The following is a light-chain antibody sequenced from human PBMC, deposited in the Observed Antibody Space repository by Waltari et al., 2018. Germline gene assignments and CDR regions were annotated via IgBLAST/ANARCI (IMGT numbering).Light chain of an antibody. CDR3: CSYAGSHTWV. J-gene: IGLJ3*02. CDR1: SSDVGNYDL. Sequence: QSALTQPASVSESPGQSITISCTGTSSDVGNYDLVSWYLHNPGKAPNLILYEVNKRPSGVSNRFSGSKSDNTASLTISGLQAEDEADYFCCSYAGSHTWVFGGGTKVTVL. CDR2: EVN. V-gene: IGLV2-23*02.